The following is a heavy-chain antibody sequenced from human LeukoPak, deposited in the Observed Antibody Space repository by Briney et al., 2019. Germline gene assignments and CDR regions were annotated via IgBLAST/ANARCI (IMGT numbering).Heavy chain of an antibody. D-gene: IGHD1-26*01. CDR1: GFTFTSSA. V-gene: IGHV1-58*01. J-gene: IGHJ6*02. CDR3: AAESSREAHGMDV. CDR2: IVVGSGNT. Sequence: SVKVSCKASGFTFTSSAVQWMRQARGQRLEWIGWIVVGSGNTNYAQKFRERVTITRDMSTSTAYMELSSLRSEDTAVYYCAAESSREAHGMDVWGQGTTVTVSS.